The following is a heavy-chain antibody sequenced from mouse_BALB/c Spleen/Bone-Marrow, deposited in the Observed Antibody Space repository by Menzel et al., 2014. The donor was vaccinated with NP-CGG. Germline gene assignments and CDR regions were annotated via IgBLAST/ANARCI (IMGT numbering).Heavy chain of an antibody. Sequence: QVQLQQPGAELVKPGASVKLSCKASGYTFTSYYMYWVKQRPGQGLEWIGEINPSNGGTNFNEKFKSRATLTVDKSSSRAYMQLSSLTSEDSAVYYCTRGRTWDFDYWGQGTTLTVSS. V-gene: IGHV1S81*02. D-gene: IGHD4-1*01. CDR3: TRGRTWDFDY. J-gene: IGHJ2*01. CDR2: INPSNGGT. CDR1: GYTFTSYY.